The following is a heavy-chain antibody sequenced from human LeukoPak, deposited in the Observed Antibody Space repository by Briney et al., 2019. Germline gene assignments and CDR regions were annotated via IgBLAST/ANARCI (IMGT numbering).Heavy chain of an antibody. J-gene: IGHJ6*04. V-gene: IGHV3-48*03. CDR1: GFSFSSYN. CDR2: ISSSGSTI. D-gene: IGHD3-10*02. Sequence: SGGSLRLSCAASGFSFSSYNMNWVRQTPGKGLEWVSYISSSGSTIYYADSVKGRFTISRDNAKNSLYLQMNSLRAEDTADYYCAELGITMIGGVWGKGTTVTISS. CDR3: AELGITMIGGV.